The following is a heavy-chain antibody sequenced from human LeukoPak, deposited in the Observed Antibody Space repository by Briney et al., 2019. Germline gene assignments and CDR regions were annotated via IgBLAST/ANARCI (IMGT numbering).Heavy chain of an antibody. CDR2: INPNSGGT. J-gene: IGHJ4*02. CDR1: GYTFTGYY. Sequence: ASVKVSCKASGYTFTGYYMHWVRQAPGQGLEWMGWINPNSGGTNYAQKFQGRVTMTRDTSISTAYMELSRLRSDDTAVYYCARVRLAIAAAGTGGLDYWGQGTLVTVSS. D-gene: IGHD6-13*01. V-gene: IGHV1-2*02. CDR3: ARVRLAIAAAGTGGLDY.